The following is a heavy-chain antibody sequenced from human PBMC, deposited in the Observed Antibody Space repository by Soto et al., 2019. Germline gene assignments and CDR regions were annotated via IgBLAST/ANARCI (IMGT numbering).Heavy chain of an antibody. CDR3: ANNLPRTGRFDY. J-gene: IGHJ4*02. Sequence: PSETLSLTCTLSGASITSTTYFWAWIRQPRGRGLEWVSSIYYSGNTHYNPALKNRVTISVDRSKNRFSLQMTSVTAADTAFYYCANNLPRTGRFDYWGQGTWVTVSS. CDR2: IYYSGNT. V-gene: IGHV4-39*01. CDR1: GASITSTTYF.